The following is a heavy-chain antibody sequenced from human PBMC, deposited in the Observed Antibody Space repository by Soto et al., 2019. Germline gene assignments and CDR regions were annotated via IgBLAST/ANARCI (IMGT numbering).Heavy chain of an antibody. D-gene: IGHD6-19*01. Sequence: QVQLVQSGAEVKKPGASVKVSCKASGYTFTSYDINWVRQATGQGLEWMGWMNPNSGNTGYAQKFQGRVTMPRNTSISTAYMELSSVRSEDTAVYYWAREGAVAGMIGYYYNGMDVWGQGTTVTVSS. CDR2: MNPNSGNT. CDR3: AREGAVAGMIGYYYNGMDV. V-gene: IGHV1-8*01. J-gene: IGHJ6*02. CDR1: GYTFTSYD.